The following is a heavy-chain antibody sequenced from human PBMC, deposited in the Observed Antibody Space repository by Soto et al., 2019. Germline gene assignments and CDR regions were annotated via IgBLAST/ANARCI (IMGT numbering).Heavy chain of an antibody. CDR1: VYSFRNYW. V-gene: IGHV5-51*01. CDR2: IYPGDSDT. Sequence: RGESLKISCEGSVYSFRNYWLGWVRQVPLTVLEWVGIIYPGDSDTIYNPSFQGHVIISADKSISTAYLQWSSLKASDTAIYYCARVLIAVAGKNWFDPWGQGTLVTVSS. CDR3: ARVLIAVAGKNWFDP. J-gene: IGHJ5*02. D-gene: IGHD6-19*01.